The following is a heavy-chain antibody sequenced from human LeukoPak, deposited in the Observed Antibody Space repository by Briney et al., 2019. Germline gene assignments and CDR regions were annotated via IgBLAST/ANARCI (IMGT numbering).Heavy chain of an antibody. J-gene: IGHJ2*01. CDR2: LYDSRST. CDR1: GGSISSYY. CDR3: ASSDGSGWYFDL. Sequence: KPSETLSLTCTVSGGSISSYYWSWIRQHPGKGLEWIGHLYDSRSTNYHPTLKSRVTISVDTSKNQCSLKLSSVTAADTAVYYCASSDGSGWYFDLWGRGTLVTVSS. D-gene: IGHD5-24*01. V-gene: IGHV4-59*01.